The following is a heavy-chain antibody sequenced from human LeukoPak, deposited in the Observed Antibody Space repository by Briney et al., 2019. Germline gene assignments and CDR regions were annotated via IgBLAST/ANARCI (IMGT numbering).Heavy chain of an antibody. CDR2: IIPIFGTA. V-gene: IGHV1-69*05. CDR3: ARERGNHAFDI. J-gene: IGHJ3*02. D-gene: IGHD4-23*01. CDR1: GGTFSSYA. Sequence: ASVKVSCKASGGTFSSYAISWVRQAPGQGLEWMGGIIPIFGTANYAQKFQGRVTITTDESTSTAYMELSSLRSEDTAVYYCARERGNHAFDIWGQGTMVAVSS.